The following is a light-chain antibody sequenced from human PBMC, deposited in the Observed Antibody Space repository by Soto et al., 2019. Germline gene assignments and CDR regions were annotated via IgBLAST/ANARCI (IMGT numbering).Light chain of an antibody. CDR3: SSYTSSSTRV. CDR2: DVN. CDR1: SSVVGRYNY. Sequence: QSVLTQPASVSGSPGQSITISCIGTSSVVGRYNYVSWYQQHPGQAPRLMIYDVNNRPSGVSNRFSGSKSDNTASLTISGLQAEDEADYYCSSYTSSSTRVFGTGTKVTV. V-gene: IGLV2-14*01. J-gene: IGLJ1*01.